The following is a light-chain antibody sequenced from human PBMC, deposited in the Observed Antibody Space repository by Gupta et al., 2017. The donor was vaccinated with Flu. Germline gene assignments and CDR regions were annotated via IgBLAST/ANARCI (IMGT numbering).Light chain of an antibody. V-gene: IGLV6-57*01. CDR2: DDN. Sequence: FMLTQPHSVSESPGKTVTISCTRSSGSIAINYVQWYQQRPGSSPTSVIYDDNQRPSGVPDRFSGSIYSSSTSVSLTISGLKAEDEAYYYCQYSASVNVVFGGGTKLTVL. CDR1: SGSIAINY. J-gene: IGLJ2*01. CDR3: QYSASVNVV.